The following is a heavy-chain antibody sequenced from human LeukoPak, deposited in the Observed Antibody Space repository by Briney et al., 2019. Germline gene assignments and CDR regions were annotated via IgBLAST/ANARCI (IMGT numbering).Heavy chain of an antibody. CDR1: GYTFTSYG. V-gene: IGHV1-18*01. Sequence: ASVKVSCKASGYTFTSYGISWVRQAPGQGLEWVGWISAYNGNTNYAQKLQGRVTMTTDTSTSTAYMELRSLRSDDTAVYYCARWVQLWFGALGGYYYYMDVWGKGTTVTVSS. CDR2: ISAYNGNT. CDR3: ARWVQLWFGALGGYYYYMDV. D-gene: IGHD3-10*01. J-gene: IGHJ6*03.